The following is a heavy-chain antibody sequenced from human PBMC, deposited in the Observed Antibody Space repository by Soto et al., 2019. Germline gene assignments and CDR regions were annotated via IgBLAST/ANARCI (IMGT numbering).Heavy chain of an antibody. J-gene: IGHJ5*02. V-gene: IGHV4-39*01. Sequence: PSETLFLTCTVSGGSISSSSYYWGWIRQPPGKGLEWIGSIYYSGSTYYNPSLKSRVTISVDTSKNQFSLKLSSVTAADTAVYYCARLVASGYSGWFDPWGQGTLVTVSS. CDR2: IYYSGST. D-gene: IGHD3-22*01. CDR3: ARLVASGYSGWFDP. CDR1: GGSISSSSYY.